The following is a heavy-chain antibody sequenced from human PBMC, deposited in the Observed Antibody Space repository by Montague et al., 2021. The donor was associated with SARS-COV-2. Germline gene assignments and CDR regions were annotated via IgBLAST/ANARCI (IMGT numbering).Heavy chain of an antibody. J-gene: IGHJ4*02. V-gene: IGHV4-39*01. Sequence: SETLSLTCTVSGGSISSSSYYWGWIRQPPGKGLEWIGSIYYSGSTYYNPSLKSRVTISVDTSKNQFSLKLNSVTAADTAVYYCARRESMVRGVIITFSSPFDYWGQGTLVTVSS. D-gene: IGHD3-10*01. CDR1: GGSISSSSYY. CDR2: IYYSGST. CDR3: ARRESMVRGVIITFSSPFDY.